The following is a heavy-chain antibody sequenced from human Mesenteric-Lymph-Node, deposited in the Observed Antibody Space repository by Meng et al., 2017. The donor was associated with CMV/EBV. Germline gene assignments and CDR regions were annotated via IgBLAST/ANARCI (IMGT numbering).Heavy chain of an antibody. CDR3: ARDPTYSPIYYYYGMDV. D-gene: IGHD4-11*01. J-gene: IGHJ6*02. V-gene: IGHV3-21*01. CDR2: ISSSSSYI. CDR1: GFTFSSYS. Sequence: GESLKISCAASGFTFSSYSMNWDRQAPGKGLEWVSSISSSSSYIYYADSVKGRFTISRDNAKNSLYLQMNSLRAEDTAVYYCARDPTYSPIYYYYGMDVWGQGTTVTVSS.